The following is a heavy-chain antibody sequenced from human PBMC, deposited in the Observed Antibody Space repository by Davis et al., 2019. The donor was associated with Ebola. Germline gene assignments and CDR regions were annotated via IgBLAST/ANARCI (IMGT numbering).Heavy chain of an antibody. V-gene: IGHV3-74*01. CDR1: GFTFSSYW. Sequence: GESLKISCAASGFTFSSYWMHWVRQAPGKGLVWVSRINSDGSSTSYADSVKGRFTISRDNAKNTLYLQMNSLRAEDTAVYYCARDAGKSYDFWSGYLEGGMDVWGQGTTVTVSS. D-gene: IGHD3-3*01. J-gene: IGHJ6*02. CDR3: ARDAGKSYDFWSGYLEGGMDV. CDR2: INSDGSST.